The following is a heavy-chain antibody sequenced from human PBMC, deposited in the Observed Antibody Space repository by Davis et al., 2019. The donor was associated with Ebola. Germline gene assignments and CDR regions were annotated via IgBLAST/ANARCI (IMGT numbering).Heavy chain of an antibody. V-gene: IGHV3-21*05. D-gene: IGHD3-3*01. CDR1: GFTFSSYS. J-gene: IGHJ4*02. Sequence: SLRLSCAASGFTFSSYSINWVRQAPGKGLEWVSYISSSSSYTNYADSVKGRFTISRDNAKNSLYLQMNSLRAEDTAVYYCASSWSGYLYYFDYWGQGTLVTVSS. CDR2: ISSSSSYT. CDR3: ASSWSGYLYYFDY.